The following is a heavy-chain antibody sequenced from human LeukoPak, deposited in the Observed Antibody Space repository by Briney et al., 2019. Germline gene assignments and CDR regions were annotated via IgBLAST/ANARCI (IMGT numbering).Heavy chain of an antibody. V-gene: IGHV3-21*01. CDR2: ISSSSSYI. CDR3: ARDRDSGTYYYGMDV. D-gene: IGHD1-26*01. J-gene: IGHJ6*02. CDR1: GFTFSSYS. Sequence: GGSLRLSCAASGFTFSSYSMNWVRQAPGKGLEWVSSISSSSSYIYYADSVKGRFTISRDNAKNSLYLQMNSLRAEDMAVYYCARDRDSGTYYYGMDVWGQGTTVTVSS.